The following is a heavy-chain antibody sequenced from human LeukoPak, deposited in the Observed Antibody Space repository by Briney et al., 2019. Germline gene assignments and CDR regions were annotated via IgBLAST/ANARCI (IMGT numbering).Heavy chain of an antibody. D-gene: IGHD2-15*01. CDR1: GFTFSSYG. Sequence: RGSLRLSCAASGFTFSSYGMHWVRQAPGKGLERVAVIWYDGSNKDYADSVKGRFTISRDNSKNTLYLQMNSLRAEDTAVYYCARGLPSYCSGGSCPTGDYWGQGTLVTVSS. CDR2: IWYDGSNK. V-gene: IGHV3-33*01. CDR3: ARGLPSYCSGGSCPTGDY. J-gene: IGHJ4*02.